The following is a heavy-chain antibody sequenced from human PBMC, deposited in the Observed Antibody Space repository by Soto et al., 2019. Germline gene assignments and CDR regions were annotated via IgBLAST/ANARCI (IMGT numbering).Heavy chain of an antibody. CDR1: GGTFSTYP. V-gene: IGHV1-69*01. Sequence: QVQLVQSGAEVKKPGSSVKVSCKASGGTFSTYPITWVRQATGQGLEYMGGIIPKFGTTNYAQKFRGTVTITADESTSTAYMELNNLRSYDTAVYYCASGASNSTGGYIGFDPWGQGTLVTVSS. D-gene: IGHD6-19*01. CDR2: IIPKFGTT. CDR3: ASGASNSTGGYIGFDP. J-gene: IGHJ5*02.